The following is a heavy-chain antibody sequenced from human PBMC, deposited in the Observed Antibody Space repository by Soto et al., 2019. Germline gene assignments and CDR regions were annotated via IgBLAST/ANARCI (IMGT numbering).Heavy chain of an antibody. CDR1: GRTFSSYT. J-gene: IGHJ4*02. CDR3: ARHQSQQWLAY. Sequence: QVQLVQSGAEVKKPGSSVKVSCKASGRTFSSYTISWVRQAPGQGLEWMGRIIPILGIANYAQKFQGRVTITADKSTSTAYMELSSLRSEDTAVYYCARHQSQQWLAYWGQGTLVTVSS. CDR2: IIPILGIA. D-gene: IGHD6-19*01. V-gene: IGHV1-69*02.